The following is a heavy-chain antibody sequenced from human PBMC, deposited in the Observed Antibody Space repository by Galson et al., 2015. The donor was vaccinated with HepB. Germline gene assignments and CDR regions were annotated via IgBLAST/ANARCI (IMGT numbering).Heavy chain of an antibody. CDR3: ARATSYYYDRTGAFDI. J-gene: IGHJ3*02. CDR2: IIPILGIA. CDR1: GGTFSSYA. Sequence: SVKVSCKASGGTFSSYAISWVRQAPGQGLEWMGRIIPILGIANYAQKFQGRVTITADKSTSTAYMELSSLRSEDTAVYYCARATSYYYDRTGAFDIWGQGTMVTVSS. V-gene: IGHV1-69*04. D-gene: IGHD3-22*01.